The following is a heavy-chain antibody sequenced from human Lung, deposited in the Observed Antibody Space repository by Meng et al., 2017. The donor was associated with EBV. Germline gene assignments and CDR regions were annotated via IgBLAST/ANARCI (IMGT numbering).Heavy chain of an antibody. V-gene: IGHV3-21*02. J-gene: IGHJ5*02. Sequence: EVQLVESGGGLVKPGESXXLSCVASGFIFSDYNMNWLRQAPGKGLEWVSSISSGNSYIYYADSVKGRFSISRDNAKNSLSLQMNSLRADDTAVYYCARLTGAGWFDPWGQGTLVTVSS. D-gene: IGHD1-20*01. CDR1: GFIFSDYN. CDR3: ARLTGAGWFDP. CDR2: ISSGNSYI.